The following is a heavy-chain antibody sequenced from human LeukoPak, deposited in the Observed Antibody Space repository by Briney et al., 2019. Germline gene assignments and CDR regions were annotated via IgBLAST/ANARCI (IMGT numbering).Heavy chain of an antibody. CDR3: ARGGITDRKQWLVTNWFDP. Sequence: SETLSLTCAVYGGSFSGYYWSWIRQPPGKGLEWIGEINHSGSTNCNPSLKSRVTISVDTSKNQFSLKLSSVTAADTAVYYCARGGITDRKQWLVTNWFDPWGQGTLVTVSS. CDR2: INHSGST. D-gene: IGHD6-19*01. CDR1: GGSFSGYY. J-gene: IGHJ5*02. V-gene: IGHV4-34*01.